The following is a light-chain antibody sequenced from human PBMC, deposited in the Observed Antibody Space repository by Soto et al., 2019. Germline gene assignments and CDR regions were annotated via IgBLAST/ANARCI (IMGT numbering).Light chain of an antibody. CDR2: LNSDGSH. CDR3: QTWGTCTHVV. J-gene: IGLJ2*01. V-gene: IGLV4-69*02. Sequence: QPVLTQSPSASASLGASVRLICTLSSEYGNYAIAWHQKQPEKGPRFLMKLNSDGSHTLGDGIPDRFSGSNSGAERYLTISSLQSEDEADYYCQTWGTCTHVVFGGGTKLTVL. CDR1: SEYGNYA.